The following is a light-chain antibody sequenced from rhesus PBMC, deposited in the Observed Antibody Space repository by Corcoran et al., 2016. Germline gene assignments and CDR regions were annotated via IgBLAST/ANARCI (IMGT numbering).Light chain of an antibody. CDR2: KAS. J-gene: IGKJ3*01. CDR3: QQHNSYPPT. Sequence: DIQMTQSPSSLSASVGDTVTITCRASQGISSYLAWYQQKPGKAPKLLIYKASTLQSGVPSRFSGSGSGTDFTLTISRLQPEDFATYYCQQHNSYPPTFGPGTKLDIK. V-gene: IGKV1-25*01. CDR1: QGISSY.